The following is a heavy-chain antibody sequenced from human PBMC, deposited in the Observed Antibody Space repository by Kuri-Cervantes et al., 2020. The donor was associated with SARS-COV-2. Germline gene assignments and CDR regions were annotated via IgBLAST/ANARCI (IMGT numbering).Heavy chain of an antibody. CDR2: ISSSGSTI. J-gene: IGHJ4*02. V-gene: IGHV3-48*03. CDR3: ARGPGCSSTSCPNFDY. D-gene: IGHD2-2*01. Sequence: GESLKISCAASGFTFSSYEMNWVRQAPGKGLEWVSYISSSGSTIYYADSVKGRFTISRDNSKSMVYLHMNSLRAEDTAVYYCARGPGCSSTSCPNFDYLGQGTRVTVSS. CDR1: GFTFSSYE.